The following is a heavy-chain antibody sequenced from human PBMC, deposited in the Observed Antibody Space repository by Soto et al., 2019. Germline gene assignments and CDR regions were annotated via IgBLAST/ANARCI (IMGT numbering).Heavy chain of an antibody. CDR3: ARPEGYCSSTSCPTHAFDI. V-gene: IGHV5-51*01. J-gene: IGHJ3*02. CDR1: GDSFTSYW. D-gene: IGHD2-2*01. CDR2: IYPGDSDT. Sequence: PGESLKISCKGSGDSFTSYWIGWVRQMPGKGLEWMGIIYPGDSDTRYSPSFQGQVTISADKSISTAYLQWSSLKASDTAMYYCARPEGYCSSTSCPTHAFDIWGQGTMVTVSS.